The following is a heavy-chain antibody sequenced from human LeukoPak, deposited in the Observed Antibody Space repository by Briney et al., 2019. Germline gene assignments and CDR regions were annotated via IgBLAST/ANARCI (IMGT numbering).Heavy chain of an antibody. CDR1: GGSISSSSYY. J-gene: IGHJ4*02. Sequence: PSETLSLTCTVSGGSISSSSYYWGWIRQPPGKGLEWIGSIYYSGSTYYNPSLKSRVTISVDTSKNQFSLKLSSVTAADTAVYYCARFAGFWSGYQQHDYWGQGTLVTVSS. CDR3: ARFAGFWSGYQQHDY. CDR2: IYYSGST. V-gene: IGHV4-39*01. D-gene: IGHD3-3*01.